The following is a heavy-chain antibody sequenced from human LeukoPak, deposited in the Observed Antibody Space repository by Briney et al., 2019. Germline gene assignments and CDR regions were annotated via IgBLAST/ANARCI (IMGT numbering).Heavy chain of an antibody. CDR1: GFTFSVYW. CDR2: ISGDGAST. CDR3: ARDNSPGWFDP. V-gene: IGHV3-74*01. J-gene: IGHJ5*02. Sequence: PGRSLRLSCAASGFTFSVYWMHWVRQAPGKGLVWVSRISGDGASTSYADSVKGRFTISRDNAKNTVYLQMNSLRAEDTALYYCARDNSPGWFDPWGQGTLVTVS. D-gene: IGHD4-23*01.